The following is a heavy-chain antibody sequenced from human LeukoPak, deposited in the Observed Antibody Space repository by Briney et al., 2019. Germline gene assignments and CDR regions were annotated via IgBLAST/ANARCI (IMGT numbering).Heavy chain of an antibody. V-gene: IGHV1-69*04. Sequence: SVKVSCKASGGTFSSYAISWVRQASGQGLEWMGRIIPILGIANYAQKFQGRVTITADKSTSTAYMELSSLRSEDTAVYYCARRMVRGANYGMDVWGQGTTVTVSS. CDR3: ARRMVRGANYGMDV. J-gene: IGHJ6*02. CDR2: IIPILGIA. D-gene: IGHD3-10*01. CDR1: GGTFSSYA.